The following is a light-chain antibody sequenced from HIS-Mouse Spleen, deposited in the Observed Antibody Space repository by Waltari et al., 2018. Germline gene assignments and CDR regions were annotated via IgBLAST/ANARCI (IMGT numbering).Light chain of an antibody. J-gene: IGLJ2*01. Sequence: QSALTQPASVPGSPGQSLPIPCTGTSSDVGSYNLVSWYQQHPGKAPKLMIYEGSKRPSGVSNRFSGSKSGNTASLTISGLQAEDEADYYCCSYAGSRVFGGGTKLTVL. CDR2: EGS. V-gene: IGLV2-23*01. CDR3: CSYAGSRV. CDR1: SSDVGSYNL.